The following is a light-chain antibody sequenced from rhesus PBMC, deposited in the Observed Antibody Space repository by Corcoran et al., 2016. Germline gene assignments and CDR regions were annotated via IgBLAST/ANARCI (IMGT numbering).Light chain of an antibody. J-gene: IGKJ1*01. V-gene: IGKV3-40*03. CDR3: QQYNDLLPT. CDR2: CPY. Sequence: EIVMTQSPATLSLSPGETATLSCRASESVGSYLAWYQQKPGQAPKLLVHCPYFRATGIPDRFRGSGARTEVTFTISSLEPEDVGVYHCQQYNDLLPTFGQGTKVEIK. CDR1: ESVGSY.